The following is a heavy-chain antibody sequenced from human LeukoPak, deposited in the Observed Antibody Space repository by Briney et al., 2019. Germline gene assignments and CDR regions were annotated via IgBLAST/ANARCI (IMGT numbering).Heavy chain of an antibody. V-gene: IGHV3-15*01. D-gene: IGHD5-12*01. J-gene: IGHJ4*02. CDR2: IKSKTDGGTT. Sequence: QAGGSLRLSCAASGFTFSNAWMSWVRQAPGKGLEWVGRIKSKTDGGTTDYAAPVKGRFTISRDDSKNTLYLQMNSLKTEDTAVYYCTTLGENSPPATIIGEDYWGQGTLVTVSS. CDR1: GFTFSNAW. CDR3: TTLGENSPPATIIGEDY.